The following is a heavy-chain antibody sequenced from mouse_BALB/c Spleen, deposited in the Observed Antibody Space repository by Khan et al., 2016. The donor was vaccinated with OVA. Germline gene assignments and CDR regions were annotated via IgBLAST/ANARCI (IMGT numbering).Heavy chain of an antibody. V-gene: IGHV1-7*01. Sequence: VQLQQSGADLAKPGASLKLSCKASGYTFINYWILWIKQRPGQGLEWIGYINPSTGYTEYNQNFKDKATLTADKSSSPAYLQLSIRTSEDDTVYYWARRGRRGDFDYWGQGTTLTVSS. CDR2: INPSTGYT. CDR3: ARRGRRGDFDY. J-gene: IGHJ2*01. CDR1: GYTFINYW.